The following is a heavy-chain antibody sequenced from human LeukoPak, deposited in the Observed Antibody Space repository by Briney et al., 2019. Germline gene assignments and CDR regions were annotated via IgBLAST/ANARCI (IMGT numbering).Heavy chain of an antibody. V-gene: IGHV4-34*01. CDR1: GGSFSGYY. J-gene: IGHJ4*02. Sequence: SETLSLTCAVYGGSFSGYYWSWIRQPPGKGLEWIGEINHSGSTNYNPSLKSRVTISVDTSKNQFSLKLSSVTAADTAVYYCARGIAAPRYSYGYNARTPFDYWGQGTLVTVSS. CDR2: INHSGST. D-gene: IGHD5-18*01. CDR3: ARGIAAPRYSYGYNARTPFDY.